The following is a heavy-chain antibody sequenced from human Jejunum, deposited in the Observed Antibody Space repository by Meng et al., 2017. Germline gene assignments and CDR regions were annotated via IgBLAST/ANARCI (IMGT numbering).Heavy chain of an antibody. J-gene: IGHJ4*02. CDR2: ISSVGDYI. D-gene: IGHD2-15*01. V-gene: IGHV3-21*01. Sequence: GESLKISCAASGFTFSDYSMNWVRQAPGKGLEWVSSISSVGDYIYYADSVKGRFTISRDNTKNSLYLQMDSLRVEDTAVYYCARAPGYCSGGSCFPCDYWGQGTLVTVSS. CDR1: GFTFSDYS. CDR3: ARAPGYCSGGSCFPCDY.